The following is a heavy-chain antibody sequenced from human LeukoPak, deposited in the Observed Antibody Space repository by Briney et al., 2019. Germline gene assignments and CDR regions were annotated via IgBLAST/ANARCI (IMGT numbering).Heavy chain of an antibody. CDR2: LYLAGNT. CDR3: ARDNAPYTTSSSGLGLFDY. CDR1: GLTIGSRY. Sequence: PGESLRLSCVASGLTIGSRYMNWVRQAPGKGLEWVSALYLAGNTYYADSVRGRFTISRDNSKNTLYLQMNSLRAEDTAVYYCARDNAPYTTSSSGLGLFDYWGQGTLVTVSS. J-gene: IGHJ4*02. V-gene: IGHV3-53*01. D-gene: IGHD6-6*01.